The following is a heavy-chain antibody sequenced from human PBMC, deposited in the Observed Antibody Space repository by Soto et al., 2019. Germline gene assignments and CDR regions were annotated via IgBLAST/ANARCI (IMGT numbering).Heavy chain of an antibody. J-gene: IGHJ6*02. D-gene: IGHD3-10*01. CDR1: GGTFSSYA. Sequence: ASVKVSCKASGGTFSSYAISWVRQAPGQGLEWMGGIIPIFGTASYAQKFQGRVTITADESTSTACMELSSLRSEDTAVYYCASGRGRYRELYYYYYYGMDVWGQGTTVTVSS. CDR2: IIPIFGTA. CDR3: ASGRGRYRELYYYYYYGMDV. V-gene: IGHV1-69*13.